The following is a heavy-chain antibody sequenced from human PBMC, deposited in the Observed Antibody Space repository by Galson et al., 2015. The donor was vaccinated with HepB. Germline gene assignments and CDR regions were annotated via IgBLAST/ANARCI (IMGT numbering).Heavy chain of an antibody. V-gene: IGHV3-48*02. CDR3: ARRYSGYDLGVFDY. CDR1: GFSFSRES. J-gene: IGHJ4*02. CDR2: ISSTSSTI. Sequence: SLRLSCAASGFSFSRESMNWVRQAPGKGLEWVSYISSTSSTIYYADSVKGRFTISRDNAKNSLFLQMNSLRDEDTAVYYCARRYSGYDLGVFDYWGQGTLVTVSS. D-gene: IGHD5-12*01.